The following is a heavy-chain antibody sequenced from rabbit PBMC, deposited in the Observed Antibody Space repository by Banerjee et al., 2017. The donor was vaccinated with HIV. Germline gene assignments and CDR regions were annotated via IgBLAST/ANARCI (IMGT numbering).Heavy chain of an antibody. CDR3: ARGLVAGVLDL. CDR2: LYPIYGAT. V-gene: IGHV1S43*01. D-gene: IGHD3-3*01. CDR1: GFSFSGGYD. Sequence: QEQLEESGGGLVQPEGTLTLTCKASGFSFSGGYDMCWVRQAPGKGLEWIAFLYPIYGATDYASWVNGRFTVSLDNAQNTVFLQMTSLTAADTATYFCARGLVAGVLDLWGQGPWSPS. J-gene: IGHJ4*01.